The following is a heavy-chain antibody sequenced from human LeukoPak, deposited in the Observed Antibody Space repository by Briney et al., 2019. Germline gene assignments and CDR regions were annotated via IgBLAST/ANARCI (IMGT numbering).Heavy chain of an antibody. CDR3: AREVLSTYYDFWSGSFDY. Sequence: GGSLRLSCAASRFTFSDHYMDWVRQAPGKGLEWVGRTRNKANSYTTEYAASVKGRFIISRDDSENSLYLQMNSLRAEDTAVYYCAREVLSTYYDFWSGSFDYWGQGTLVTVSS. J-gene: IGHJ4*02. D-gene: IGHD3-3*01. V-gene: IGHV3-72*01. CDR1: RFTFSDHY. CDR2: TRNKANSYTT.